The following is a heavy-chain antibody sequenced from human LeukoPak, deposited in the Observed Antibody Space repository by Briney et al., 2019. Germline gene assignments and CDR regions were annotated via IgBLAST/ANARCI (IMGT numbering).Heavy chain of an antibody. J-gene: IGHJ4*02. V-gene: IGHV3-23*01. D-gene: IGHD6-13*01. Sequence: GGSLRLSCAASGFNFSGYAMSWVRQAPGEGLEWVSAITAGGDSTYYAESVKGRFTISRDNLKNMVFLQMSTLRAEDTAIYYCAKSHASIWNVYDYWGQGTLVTVSS. CDR3: AKSHASIWNVYDY. CDR1: GFNFSGYA. CDR2: ITAGGDST.